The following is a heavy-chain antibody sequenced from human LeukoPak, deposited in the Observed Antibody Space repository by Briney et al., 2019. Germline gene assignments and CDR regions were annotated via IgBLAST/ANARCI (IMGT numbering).Heavy chain of an antibody. Sequence: SVKVSCKASGGTFSSYTISWVRQAPGQGLEWMGRITPILGIANYAQKFQGRVTITADKSTSTAYMELSSLRSEDTAVYYCARDHPVGHSSGWYPFDYWGQGTLVTVSS. D-gene: IGHD6-19*01. CDR1: GGTFSSYT. CDR2: ITPILGIA. V-gene: IGHV1-69*04. J-gene: IGHJ4*02. CDR3: ARDHPVGHSSGWYPFDY.